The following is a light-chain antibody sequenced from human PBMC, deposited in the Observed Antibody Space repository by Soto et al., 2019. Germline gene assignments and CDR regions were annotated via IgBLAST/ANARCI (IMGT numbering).Light chain of an antibody. CDR3: QHYNNWPPWT. Sequence: EIVMTQSPATLSVSXXXRATLSCRASQSVSSNLAWYQQKRGQAPRLLIYGASTRATGIPARFSGSGSGTEFTLTISSLQSEDFAVYYCQHYNNWPPWTFGQGTKVEIK. V-gene: IGKV3-15*01. J-gene: IGKJ1*01. CDR2: GAS. CDR1: QSVSSN.